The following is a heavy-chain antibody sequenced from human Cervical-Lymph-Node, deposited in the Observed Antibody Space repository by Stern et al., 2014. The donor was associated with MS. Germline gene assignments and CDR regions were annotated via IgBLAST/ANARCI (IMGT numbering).Heavy chain of an antibody. J-gene: IGHJ4*02. CDR1: GFIFSNSW. D-gene: IGHD2-15*01. Sequence: VQLVQYGGGLVQPGGSLRLSCAASGFIFSNSWMSWVRQAPGKGLEWVANTKYDGSEKNYVDSVKGRFTISRDNAKNTLYLQMNSLRAEDTAMYYCAREGYCDYWGQGTLVTVSS. V-gene: IGHV3-7*01. CDR2: TKYDGSEK. CDR3: AREGYCDY.